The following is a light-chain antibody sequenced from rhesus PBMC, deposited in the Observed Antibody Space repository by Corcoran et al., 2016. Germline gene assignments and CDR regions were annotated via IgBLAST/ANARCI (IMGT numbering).Light chain of an antibody. CDR2: KES. Sequence: DIQMTQSPSSLSASVGDTVTITCRASQSISSWLAWYQQKPGKAQKILLYKESSLKCGVPSRFSGSGSGTDFTLTIRSLQSEDFATYYRQKYSSSPYSFGQGTKVEIK. CDR1: QSISSW. CDR3: QKYSSSPYS. V-gene: IGKV1-22*01. J-gene: IGKJ2*01.